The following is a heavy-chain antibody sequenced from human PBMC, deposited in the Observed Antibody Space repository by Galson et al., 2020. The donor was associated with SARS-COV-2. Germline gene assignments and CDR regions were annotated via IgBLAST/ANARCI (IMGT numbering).Heavy chain of an antibody. CDR2: TTHSGST. CDR3: ARVPDYDVLTGFYPDGYYS. CDR1: GGSFSGYC. D-gene: IGHD3-9*01. V-gene: IGHV4-34*01. Sequence: SETLSLTCAVYGGSFSGYCWTWIRQPTGKGLEWIGETTHSGSTNSNPSLKSRVTISVDTSKNQFSLKMRSVTAADTAVYYCARVPDYDVLTGFYPDGYYSWGLGTLVTVSS. J-gene: IGHJ3*01.